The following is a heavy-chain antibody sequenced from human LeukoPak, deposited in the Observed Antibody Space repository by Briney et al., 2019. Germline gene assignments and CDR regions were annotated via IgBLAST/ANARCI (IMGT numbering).Heavy chain of an antibody. CDR3: ARAYYGSGSYYVDY. Sequence: NTGGSLRLSCAASGFTFSSYSMNWVRQAPGKGLEWVSSISSSSSYIYYADSVKGRFTISRDNAKNSLYLQMNSLRAEDTAVYYCARAYYGSGSYYVDYWGQGTLDTVSS. D-gene: IGHD3-10*01. J-gene: IGHJ4*02. V-gene: IGHV3-21*01. CDR1: GFTFSSYS. CDR2: ISSSSSYI.